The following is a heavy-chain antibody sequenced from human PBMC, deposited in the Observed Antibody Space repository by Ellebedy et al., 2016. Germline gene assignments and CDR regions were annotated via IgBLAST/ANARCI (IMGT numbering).Heavy chain of an antibody. CDR1: GGSISSHY. CDR3: ARGSWSYDAFDI. CDR2: IYYTGNT. Sequence: SETLSLTCTVSGGSISSHYWTWIRQPPGKGLEWIGYIYYTGNTHYNPSLKSRVTISVDTSKNQFSLKLSSVTAADTAVYYCARGSWSYDAFDIWGQGTMVTVSS. J-gene: IGHJ3*02. V-gene: IGHV4-59*11. D-gene: IGHD6-13*01.